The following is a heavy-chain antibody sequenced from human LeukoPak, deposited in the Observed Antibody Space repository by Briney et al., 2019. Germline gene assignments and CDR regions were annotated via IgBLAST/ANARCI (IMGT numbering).Heavy chain of an antibody. CDR1: GFTFSSYS. J-gene: IGHJ4*02. CDR3: ASGRDFDWLLLPY. Sequence: PGGSLRLSCAASGFTFSSYSMNWVRQAPGKGLEWVSSISSSSYIYYADSVKGRFTISRDNAKNSLYLQMNSLRAEDTAVYYCASGRDFDWLLLPYWGQGTLVTVSS. D-gene: IGHD3-9*01. CDR2: ISSSSYI. V-gene: IGHV3-21*01.